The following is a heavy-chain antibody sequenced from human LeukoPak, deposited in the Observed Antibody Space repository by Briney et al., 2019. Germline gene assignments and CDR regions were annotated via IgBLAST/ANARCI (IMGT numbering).Heavy chain of an antibody. CDR3: ARYTTVAAFDY. Sequence: SETLSLTCTVPGGSISNHYWSWIRQPPGKALEWIGYNYYSGTTNSNPSLKSRVTISVDKSKNQFSLNLSSVTPADTAVYYCARYTTVAAFDYWGQGTLVTVSS. V-gene: IGHV4-59*11. D-gene: IGHD6-19*01. CDR2: NYYSGTT. J-gene: IGHJ4*02. CDR1: GGSISNHY.